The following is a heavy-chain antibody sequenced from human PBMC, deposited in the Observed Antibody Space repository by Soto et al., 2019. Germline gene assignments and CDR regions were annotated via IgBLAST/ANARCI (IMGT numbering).Heavy chain of an antibody. V-gene: IGHV1-69*01. CDR1: GGTFSSYA. CDR2: IIPIFGTA. CDR3: ARGSYYDSSGYYYSSWFDP. J-gene: IGHJ5*02. D-gene: IGHD3-22*01. Sequence: QVQLVQSGAEVKKPGSSVKVSCKASGGTFSSYAISWVRQAPGQGLEWMGGIIPIFGTANYAQKFQGRVTFTADESTSTAYMELSSLRSEDTAVYYCARGSYYDSSGYYYSSWFDPWGQGTLVTVSS.